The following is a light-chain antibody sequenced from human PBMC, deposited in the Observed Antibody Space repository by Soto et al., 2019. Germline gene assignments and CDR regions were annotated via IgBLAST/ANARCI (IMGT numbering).Light chain of an antibody. Sequence: QYALTQPASVSGSPGQSITISCTGTSSDIGSQNFVSWHQQRPGKAPKFIIYGVTNRPSGVSNRFSGSKSGNTASLTISGLQADDEADYYCSSYSTSYTWVFGGGTKLTVL. CDR2: GVT. V-gene: IGLV2-14*01. CDR1: SSDIGSQNF. CDR3: SSYSTSYTWV. J-gene: IGLJ3*02.